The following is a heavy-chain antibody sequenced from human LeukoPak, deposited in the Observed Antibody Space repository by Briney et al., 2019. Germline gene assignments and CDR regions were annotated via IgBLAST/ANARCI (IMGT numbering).Heavy chain of an antibody. Sequence: ASVKVSCKASGYTFTSYAVNWVRQAPGQGLEWMGWINTNTGNPTYAQGFTGRFVFSLVTSVSTAYLQISSLKAEDTAVFYCARDGSGLRFLEWLLSNFDYWGQGTLVTVSS. CDR3: ARDGSGLRFLEWLLSNFDY. V-gene: IGHV7-4-1*02. CDR1: GYTFTSYA. J-gene: IGHJ4*02. CDR2: INTNTGNP. D-gene: IGHD3-3*01.